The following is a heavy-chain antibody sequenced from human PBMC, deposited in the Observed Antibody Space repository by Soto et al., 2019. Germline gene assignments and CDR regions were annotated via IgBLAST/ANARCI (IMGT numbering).Heavy chain of an antibody. Sequence: PGGTLRLSGAAAGLSLSGYAMCWVRQAPGKGLEYVSAISSNGGSTYYANSVKGRFTISRDNSKNTLYLQMGSLRAEDMAVYYCAKGYTTTWYVALARFDPRRHGA. CDR1: GLSLSGYA. J-gene: IGHJ5*02. CDR3: AKGYTTTWYVALARFDP. V-gene: IGHV3-64*01. CDR2: ISSNGGST. D-gene: IGHD6-13*01.